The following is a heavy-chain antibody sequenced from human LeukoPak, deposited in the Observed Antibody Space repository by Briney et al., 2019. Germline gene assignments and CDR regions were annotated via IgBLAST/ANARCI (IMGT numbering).Heavy chain of an antibody. CDR1: GGSISSGSYY. J-gene: IGHJ5*02. Sequence: ASETLSLTCTVSGGSISSGSYYWSWIRQPAGKGLEWIGSIYYSGSTYYNPSLKSRVTISVDTSKNQFSLKLSSVTAADTAVYYCARDGYYDSSGYWGRPSQYNWFDPWGQGTLVTVSS. V-gene: IGHV4-39*07. D-gene: IGHD3-22*01. CDR2: IYYSGST. CDR3: ARDGYYDSSGYWGRPSQYNWFDP.